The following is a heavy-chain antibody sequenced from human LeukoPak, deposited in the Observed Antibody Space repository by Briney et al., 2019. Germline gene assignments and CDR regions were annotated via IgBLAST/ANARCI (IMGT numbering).Heavy chain of an antibody. CDR2: ISYDGSNK. Sequence: GGSLRLSCAASGFTFSSYGMHWVRQAPGKGLAWVAVISYDGSNKYYADSVKGRFTISRDNSKNTLYLQMNSLRAEDTAVYYCAKVNYDSSGDSFDYWGQGTLVTVSS. CDR1: GFTFSSYG. V-gene: IGHV3-30*18. CDR3: AKVNYDSSGDSFDY. J-gene: IGHJ4*02. D-gene: IGHD3-22*01.